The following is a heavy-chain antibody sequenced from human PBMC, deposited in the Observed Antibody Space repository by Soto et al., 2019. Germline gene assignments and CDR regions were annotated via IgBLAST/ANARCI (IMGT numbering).Heavy chain of an antibody. D-gene: IGHD3-10*01. CDR2: IYYSGST. CDR3: ATRVVRGDTAGFDY. J-gene: IGHJ4*02. Sequence: QLQLQESGPGLVKPSETLSLTCSVSGGSISSSGYYWAWIRQPPGKGLEWIGSIYYSGSTYYNPSLKSRVTISVDTSKTQFSLKLSSVTAADTDVFYCATRVVRGDTAGFDYWGQGTLVSVSS. V-gene: IGHV4-39*01. CDR1: GGSISSSGYY.